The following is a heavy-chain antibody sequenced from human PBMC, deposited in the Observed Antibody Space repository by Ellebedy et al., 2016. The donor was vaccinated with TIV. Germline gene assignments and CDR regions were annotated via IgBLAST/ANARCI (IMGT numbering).Heavy chain of an antibody. CDR1: GFTFSNAW. Sequence: GGSLRLXXAASGFTFSNAWMSWVRQAPGKGLEWVGHIKTNTEGGTTDYAAPVKGRFTISRDDSKNMLYLQMSSLKTEDTAVYYCYALVIVFGDWFDPWGQGTLVTVSS. CDR2: IKTNTEGGTT. J-gene: IGHJ5*02. V-gene: IGHV3-15*01. CDR3: YALVIVFGDWFDP. D-gene: IGHD3-9*01.